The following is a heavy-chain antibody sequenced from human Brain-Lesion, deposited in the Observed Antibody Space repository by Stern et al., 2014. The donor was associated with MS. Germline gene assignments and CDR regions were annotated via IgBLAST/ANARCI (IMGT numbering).Heavy chain of an antibody. CDR1: GGSISSGGYY. V-gene: IGHV4-61*02. J-gene: IGHJ6*02. CDR3: ARGRVVPGFQYYATDV. CDR2: IFNSGST. D-gene: IGHD2-2*01. Sequence: QLQLQESGPGLVKPSQTLSLSCTVSGGSISSGGYYWSWIRQPAGKGLEWIGGIFNSGSTPYTPPLKSRSTISIAPSKNQFSLRLNSMTAADTAVYYCARGRVVPGFQYYATDVWGQGTTVIVSS.